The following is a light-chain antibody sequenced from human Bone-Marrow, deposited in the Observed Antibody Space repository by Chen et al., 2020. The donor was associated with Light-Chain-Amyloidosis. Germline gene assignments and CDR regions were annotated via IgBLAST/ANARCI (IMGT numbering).Light chain of an antibody. CDR3: SSFAAGSTWV. V-gene: IGLV2-23*01. CDR2: EDT. CDR1: NNDVGGHAF. J-gene: IGLJ3*02. Sequence: QSALTPPASVSGFPGPSITISCTGTNNDVGGHAFVSWYQRHPGKAPKFLIYEDTERASGVSNRFSGSKSGNTASLTISGLQAEDEADYYCSSFAAGSTWVFGGGTSLTVL.